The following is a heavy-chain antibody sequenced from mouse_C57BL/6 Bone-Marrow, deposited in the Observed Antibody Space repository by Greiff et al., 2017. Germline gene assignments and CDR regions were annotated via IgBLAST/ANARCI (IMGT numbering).Heavy chain of an antibody. J-gene: IGHJ2*01. Sequence: LKQSGPGILQPSQTLSLTCSFSGFSLSTFGMGVGWIRQPSGKGLEWLAHIWWDDDKYYNPALKSRLTISKDTSKHQVFLKIANVDTADTATYYCARIAGYYYGSSYLSTMVTSYYFDYWGQGTTLTVSS. CDR1: GFSLSTFGMG. CDR2: IWWDDDK. D-gene: IGHD1-1*01. CDR3: ARIAGYYYGSSYLSTMVTSYYFDY. V-gene: IGHV8-8*01.